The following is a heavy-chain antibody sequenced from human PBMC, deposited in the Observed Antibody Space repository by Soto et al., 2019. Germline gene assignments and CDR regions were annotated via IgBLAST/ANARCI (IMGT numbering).Heavy chain of an antibody. D-gene: IGHD6-13*01. CDR1: GGSFSGYY. CDR2: INHSGST. CDR3: ARGSTWQGRDWFDP. J-gene: IGHJ5*02. Sequence: PSETLSLTCAVYGGSFSGYYWSWIRQPPGKGLEWIGEINHSGSTNYNPSLKSRVTISVDTSKNQFSLKLRSVTAADTAVYYCARGSTWQGRDWFDPWGQGTLVTVTS. V-gene: IGHV4-34*01.